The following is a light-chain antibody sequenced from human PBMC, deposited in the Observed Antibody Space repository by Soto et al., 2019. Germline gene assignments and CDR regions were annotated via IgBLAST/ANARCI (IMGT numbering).Light chain of an antibody. Sequence: EIVMTQSPGTLTVSPGERATLSCRASQSVGGNLAWYQQKPGQAPRLLIYGASTRAATVPARFSGSGSGTQFTLTISSLQSQDVAVYYCQHYKDWPPWTFGQGTKVEI. J-gene: IGKJ1*01. CDR2: GAS. CDR3: QHYKDWPPWT. V-gene: IGKV3-15*01. CDR1: QSVGGN.